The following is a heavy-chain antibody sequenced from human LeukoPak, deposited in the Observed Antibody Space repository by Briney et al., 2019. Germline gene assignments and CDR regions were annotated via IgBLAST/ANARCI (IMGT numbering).Heavy chain of an antibody. CDR1: GFTVSSNY. Sequence: GGSLRLSCAASGFTVSSNYMSWVRQAPGRGLEWVSAISGSGDSTYYADSVKGRFTISRDNSQATMYLQMNSLRAEDTAVYYCAKDWTPTRALNSVVVVAASAHWGQGTLVTVSS. D-gene: IGHD2-15*01. V-gene: IGHV3-23*01. J-gene: IGHJ4*02. CDR2: ISGSGDST. CDR3: AKDWTPTRALNSVVVVAASAH.